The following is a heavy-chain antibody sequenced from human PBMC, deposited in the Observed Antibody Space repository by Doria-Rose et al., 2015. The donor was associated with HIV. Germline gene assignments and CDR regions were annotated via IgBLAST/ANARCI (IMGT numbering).Heavy chain of an antibody. Sequence: QESGPVLVKPTETLTLTCTVSGVSLSSPGMGVSWIRQPPGKALAWLANILSDDERSYKTSLRSRLTISRGTSKSQVVLTMTDMDPVDTATYYCARIKSSRWYHKYYFDFWGQGTLVIVSA. D-gene: IGHD6-13*01. V-gene: IGHV2-26*01. CDR3: ARIKSSRWYHKYYFDF. CDR2: ILSDDER. CDR1: GVSLSSPGMG. J-gene: IGHJ4*02.